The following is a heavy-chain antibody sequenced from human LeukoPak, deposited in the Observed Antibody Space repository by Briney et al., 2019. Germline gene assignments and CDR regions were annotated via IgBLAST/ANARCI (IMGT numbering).Heavy chain of an antibody. J-gene: IGHJ4*02. D-gene: IGHD2/OR15-2a*01. CDR2: ISGDGNAK. V-gene: IGHV3-48*01. CDR1: GFSFSSYS. CDR3: ARDYVYAFDY. Sequence: PGGSLRLSCAASGFSFSSYSINWVRQAPGKGLEWVSYISGDGNAKHYTDSVKCRFTISRDNAKNALYLQMNSLRAEDTAVYFCARDYVYAFDYWGQGTLVTVSS.